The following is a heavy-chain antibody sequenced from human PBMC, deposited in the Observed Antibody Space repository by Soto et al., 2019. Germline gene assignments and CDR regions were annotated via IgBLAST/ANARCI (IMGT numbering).Heavy chain of an antibody. D-gene: IGHD1-1*01. CDR3: ARSRWKRVPFDI. Sequence: QVQLVESGGGMVKPGGSLRLSCAVSGFMFSDYHRSWIRQATGKGLEWVSYISSGGSTIYHADSVKGRFTISRDEAKNSLYVQMNSLRDDDTAVYYCARSRWKRVPFDIWGQGTMVTVSS. CDR2: ISSGGSTI. J-gene: IGHJ3*02. CDR1: GFMFSDYH. V-gene: IGHV3-11*01.